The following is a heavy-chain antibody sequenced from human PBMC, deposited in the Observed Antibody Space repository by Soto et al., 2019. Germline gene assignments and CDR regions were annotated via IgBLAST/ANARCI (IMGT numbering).Heavy chain of an antibody. CDR1: GCTFSSYS. CDR3: ARLNIGFFEWLPPPENMAV. J-gene: IGHJ6*03. CDR2: IRSSSSYI. D-gene: IGHD3-3*01. Sequence: GGSLRLSCAASGCTFSSYSMNWVRQAPGKGLEWVSSIRSSSSYIYYADSVKGRFTISRDNATNSLYLQMNSLRAEDTAVYYCARLNIGFFEWLPPPENMAVWGKGTTVTVSS. V-gene: IGHV3-21*01.